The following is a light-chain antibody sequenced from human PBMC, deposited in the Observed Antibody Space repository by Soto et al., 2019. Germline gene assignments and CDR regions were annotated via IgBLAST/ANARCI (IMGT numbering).Light chain of an antibody. CDR2: DVS. V-gene: IGLV2-11*02. Sequence: QSALTQPRSVSGSPGQSVIISCTGTSNDVGAYNYVSLYQQNPGQAPRLVIYDVSKRPSGVPVRFSGSKSGNTASLTISGLQAEDEADYFCCSYAVRDTFFVFGTGTKVTVL. CDR3: CSYAVRDTFFV. CDR1: SNDVGAYNY. J-gene: IGLJ1*01.